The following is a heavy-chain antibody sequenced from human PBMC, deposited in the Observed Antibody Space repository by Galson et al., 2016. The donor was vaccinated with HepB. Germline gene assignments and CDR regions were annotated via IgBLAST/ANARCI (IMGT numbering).Heavy chain of an antibody. J-gene: IGHJ4*02. CDR3: ARVGSNGWSYSYLDY. V-gene: IGHV1-2*02. CDR1: GYTSTGHY. Sequence: SVKVSCKASGYTSTGHYIHWVRQAPGQGLEWMGWINPNGGGTNPAQKLHGRLTMTRGTSVTTAHMELTRLTADDPAVYFCARVGSNGWSYSYLDYSGQGTLLTVSS. D-gene: IGHD6-19*01. CDR2: INPNGGGT.